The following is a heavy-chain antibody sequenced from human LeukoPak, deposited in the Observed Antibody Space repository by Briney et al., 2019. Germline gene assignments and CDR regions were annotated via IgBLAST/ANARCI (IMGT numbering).Heavy chain of an antibody. V-gene: IGHV3-48*01. CDR1: GFTFSLYS. J-gene: IGHJ4*02. CDR2: INPGSGTI. D-gene: IGHD3-22*01. CDR3: AKEGHNYYDSSGYPFFDY. Sequence: GGSLRLSCVDSGFTFSLYSMNWVRQAPGKGLEWLSYINPGSGTIYYADSVKGRFTISRDNSKNTLYLQMNSLRAEDTAVYYCAKEGHNYYDSSGYPFFDYWGQGTLVTVSS.